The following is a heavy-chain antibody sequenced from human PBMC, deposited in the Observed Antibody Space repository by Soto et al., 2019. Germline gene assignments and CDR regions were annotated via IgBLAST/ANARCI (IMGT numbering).Heavy chain of an antibody. Sequence: PGESRSLSCASAGFALSNGSVSWGSVSQTKGLEWVSHISGSGGVTYYADSVKGRFTISRDNSKNTLNLQMNRLRVEDTAVYYCSREGVSSDYGDALDRWGRG. J-gene: IGHJ6*01. CDR1: GFALSNGS. D-gene: IGHD5-12*01. CDR2: ISGSGGVT. V-gene: IGHV3-23*01. CDR3: SREGVSSDYGDALDR.